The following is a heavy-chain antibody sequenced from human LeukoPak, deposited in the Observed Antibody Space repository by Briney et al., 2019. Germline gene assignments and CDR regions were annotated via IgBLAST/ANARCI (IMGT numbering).Heavy chain of an antibody. CDR3: ARGGGTYYYDSSGYS. D-gene: IGHD3-22*01. Sequence: GGSLRLSCAASGFTFSSYWMHWARQAPGKGLVWVSRINSDGSSTSYADSVKGRFTISRDNAKNTLYLQMNSLRAEDTAVYYCARGGGTYYYDSSGYSWGQGTLVTVSS. V-gene: IGHV3-74*01. CDR2: INSDGSST. J-gene: IGHJ4*02. CDR1: GFTFSSYW.